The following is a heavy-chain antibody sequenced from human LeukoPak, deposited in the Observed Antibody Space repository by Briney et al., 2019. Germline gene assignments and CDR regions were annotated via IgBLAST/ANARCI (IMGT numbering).Heavy chain of an antibody. Sequence: SETLSLTCAVYGGSFSGYYWSWIRQPPGKGLEWIGEINHSGSTNYNPSLKSRLTISLDTSKNHFSLRLTSLTAADTAVYYCARHGFYGDSARRKFDPWGQGTLVTVSS. J-gene: IGHJ5*02. CDR1: GGSFSGYY. CDR3: ARHGFYGDSARRKFDP. CDR2: INHSGST. D-gene: IGHD4-17*01. V-gene: IGHV4-34*01.